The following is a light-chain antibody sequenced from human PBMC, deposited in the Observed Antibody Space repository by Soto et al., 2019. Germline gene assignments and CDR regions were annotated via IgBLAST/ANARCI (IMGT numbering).Light chain of an antibody. CDR3: SSYTSSSIDYV. J-gene: IGLJ1*01. Sequence: QSVLTQPASVSGSPGQSITISCTGTSSDVGGYNYVSWYQQHPGKAPKLMIYEVSNRPSGVSNRFSGSKSGNTASLTISGRQADDEADYYCSSYTSSSIDYVFGTGTKLTVL. CDR2: EVS. V-gene: IGLV2-14*01. CDR1: SSDVGGYNY.